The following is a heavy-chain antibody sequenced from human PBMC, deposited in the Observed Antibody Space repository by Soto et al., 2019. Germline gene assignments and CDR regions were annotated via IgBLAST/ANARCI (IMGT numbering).Heavy chain of an antibody. CDR2: ISDDGRNT. Sequence: EVQLVESGGGLVQPGGALRLSCISSGHTLSGYCMHLFRQSPGKGLEWVARISDDGRNTNYADSVKGRFTISRDNAMNTVYLQMDSLTADDTAVYNCVRDLLGHTYGPTDYWGQGTLVTVYS. J-gene: IGHJ4*02. V-gene: IGHV3-74*01. CDR1: GHTLSGYC. D-gene: IGHD5-18*01. CDR3: VRDLLGHTYGPTDY.